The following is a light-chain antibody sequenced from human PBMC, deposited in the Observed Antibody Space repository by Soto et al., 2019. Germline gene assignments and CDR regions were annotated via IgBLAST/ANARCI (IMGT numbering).Light chain of an antibody. Sequence: EIVMTHSPLSLPVTPAEPASISCTSSRRLLHSNGYNYLDWYLQRPGQSPQLLIYLGSNRDSGVPARFSGSGSGTDFALKISRVEAEDVGVYYCMQGTHWPITFGQGTRLENK. V-gene: IGKV2-28*01. CDR2: LGS. CDR3: MQGTHWPIT. J-gene: IGKJ5*01. CDR1: RRLLHSNGYNY.